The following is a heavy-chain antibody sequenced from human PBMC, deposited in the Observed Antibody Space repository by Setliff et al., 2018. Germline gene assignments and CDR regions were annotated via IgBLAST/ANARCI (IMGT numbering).Heavy chain of an antibody. D-gene: IGHD6-19*01. CDR2: INHSGST. CDR3: ARAIYSSGWYLRYYYYMDV. CDR1: GGSFSGYY. V-gene: IGHV4-34*01. J-gene: IGHJ6*03. Sequence: SETLSLTCAVYGGSFSGYYWSWIRQPPGKGLEWIGEINHSGSTNYNPSLKSRVTISVDTSKNQFSLKLSSVTAADTAVYYCARAIYSSGWYLRYYYYMDVWGKGTTGTV.